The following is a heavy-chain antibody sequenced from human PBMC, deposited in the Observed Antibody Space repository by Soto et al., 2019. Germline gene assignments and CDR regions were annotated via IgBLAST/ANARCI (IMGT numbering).Heavy chain of an antibody. CDR3: VTMSGSFDL. V-gene: IGHV3-23*01. Sequence: PGGSLRLSCAATAAFSSSSYTMSWVRQTPGKGLEWVSAITGSGDKTYYADSVEGRFTISRDNSKDTHYLQMSSLRAEDTAIYYCVTMSGSFDLCGQGTLAAVS. J-gene: IGHJ4*02. CDR1: AFSSSSYT. D-gene: IGHD3-22*01. CDR2: ITGSGDKT.